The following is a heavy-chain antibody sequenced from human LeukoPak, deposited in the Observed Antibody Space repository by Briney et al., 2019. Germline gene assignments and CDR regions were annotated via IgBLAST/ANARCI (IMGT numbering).Heavy chain of an antibody. J-gene: IGHJ4*02. CDR3: ARVAIAAAGTSSLDY. V-gene: IGHV3-53*01. Sequence: GGSLRLSCAASGFTVSSNYMSWVRQAPGKGLEWVSVIYSGGSTYYADSVKGRFTISRDNSKNTLYLQMNSLRAEDTAVYYCARVAIAAAGTSSLDYWGPGTLVTVSS. CDR2: IYSGGST. D-gene: IGHD6-13*01. CDR1: GFTVSSNY.